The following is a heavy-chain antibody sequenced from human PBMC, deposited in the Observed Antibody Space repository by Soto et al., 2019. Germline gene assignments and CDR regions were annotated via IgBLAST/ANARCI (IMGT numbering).Heavy chain of an antibody. CDR3: AKDSPGLPPYYYYGMDV. CDR1: GFTFSSYA. CDR2: ISGSGGST. V-gene: IGHV3-23*01. J-gene: IGHJ6*02. D-gene: IGHD5-12*01. Sequence: GGSLRLSCAASGFTFSSYAMSWVRQAPGKGLEWVSAISGSGGSTYYADSVKGRFTISRDNSKNTLYLQMNSLRAEDTAVYYCAKDSPGLPPYYYYGMDVWGQGTTVTVSS.